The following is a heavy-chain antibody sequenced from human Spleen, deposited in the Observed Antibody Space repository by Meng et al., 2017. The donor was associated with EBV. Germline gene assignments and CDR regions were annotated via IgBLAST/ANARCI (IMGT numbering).Heavy chain of an antibody. V-gene: IGHV4-61*03. CDR1: GGSVSSGSYY. D-gene: IGHD3-10*01. CDR3: ARGNYMFDY. J-gene: IGHJ4*02. CDR2: IYYSGST. Sequence: QVQLQESGPGLVKPSETLSLTCTVSGGSVSSGSYYWSWLRQPPEKGLEWIGNIYYSGSTNYNPSLKSRVTISADRSKNHFSMRLSSLTAADTAVYYCARGNYMFDYWGQGTLVTVSS.